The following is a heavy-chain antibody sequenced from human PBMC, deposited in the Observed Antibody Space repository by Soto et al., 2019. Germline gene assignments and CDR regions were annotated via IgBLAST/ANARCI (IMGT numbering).Heavy chain of an antibody. V-gene: IGHV3-23*01. D-gene: IGHD3-22*01. CDR3: AKAPYYYDSSAYLDY. CDR2: ISGSGGRT. CDR1: GFTFTRYS. J-gene: IGHJ4*02. Sequence: PGGSLRLSCAASGFTFTRYSMNWVRQAPGKGREWVSAISGSGGRTYYADSVKGRFTISRDNSKNTLYLQMNSLRAEDTAVYYCAKAPYYYDSSAYLDYWGQGTLVTVSS.